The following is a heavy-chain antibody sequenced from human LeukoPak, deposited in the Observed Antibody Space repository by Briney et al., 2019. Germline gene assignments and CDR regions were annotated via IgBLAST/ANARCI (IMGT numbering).Heavy chain of an antibody. Sequence: GGSLRLSCAASGFTFDDYAMHWVRQAPGKGLEWVSGISWNSGSIGYADSVKGRFTISRDNAKNSLYLQMNSLRAEDTAVYYCARQRYHDSWGQGTLVTVSS. CDR3: ARQRYHDS. V-gene: IGHV3-9*01. CDR2: ISWNSGSI. J-gene: IGHJ4*02. D-gene: IGHD4-17*01. CDR1: GFTFDDYA.